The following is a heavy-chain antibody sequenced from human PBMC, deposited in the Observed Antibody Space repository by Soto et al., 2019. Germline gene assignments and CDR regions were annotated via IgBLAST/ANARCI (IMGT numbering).Heavy chain of an antibody. Sequence: EVQLVESGGGLVQPGGSLRLSCAASGFTFSSYWMSWVRQAPGKGLEWVATIKQDGTEKYYADSVKGRFTISRDNAKNSLYLHMNRLRAEDRAVYYCARVRFLYYYDSSGYSVYFDYWGQGTLVTVSS. CDR3: ARVRFLYYYDSSGYSVYFDY. J-gene: IGHJ4*02. CDR1: GFTFSSYW. D-gene: IGHD3-22*01. CDR2: IKQDGTEK. V-gene: IGHV3-7*05.